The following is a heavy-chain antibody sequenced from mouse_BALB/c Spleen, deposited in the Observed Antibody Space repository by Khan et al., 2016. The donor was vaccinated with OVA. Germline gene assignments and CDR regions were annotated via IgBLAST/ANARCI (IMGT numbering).Heavy chain of an antibody. J-gene: IGHJ4*01. V-gene: IGHV2-6-4*01. CDR2: IWGGGGT. CDR3: ARAYYRYDGYYAMDY. CDR1: GFSLSRYN. D-gene: IGHD2-14*01. Sequence: VQLQESGPGLVAPSQSLSITCTVSGFSLSRYNIHWVRQPPGKGLEWLGMIWGGGGTDYNSTLKYRLSIRKDNSKSQVFLKMNSLQTDDTAMYYGARAYYRYDGYYAMDYWGQGTPVTVSS.